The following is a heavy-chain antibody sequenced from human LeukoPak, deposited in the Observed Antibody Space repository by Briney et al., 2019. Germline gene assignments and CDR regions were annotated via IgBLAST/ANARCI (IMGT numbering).Heavy chain of an antibody. V-gene: IGHV4-30-2*01. Sequence: PSETLSLTCAVSGGSISSGSYSWSWIRQPPGKGLEWIGYIYHSGSTYYNPSLKSRVTISVDRSKNQFSLKLSSVTAADTAVYYCARVPSSCSGGSCYGAFDIWGQGTMVTVSS. D-gene: IGHD2-15*01. J-gene: IGHJ3*02. CDR2: IYHSGST. CDR1: GGSISSGSYS. CDR3: ARVPSSCSGGSCYGAFDI.